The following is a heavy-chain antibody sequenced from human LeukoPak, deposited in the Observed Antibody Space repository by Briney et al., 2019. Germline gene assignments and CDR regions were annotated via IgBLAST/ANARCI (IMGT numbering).Heavy chain of an antibody. V-gene: IGHV3-30*04. CDR3: ARLVAIIDY. D-gene: IGHD5-12*01. CDR2: ISYDGSNK. J-gene: IGHJ4*02. CDR1: GFTFSSYA. Sequence: GGSLRLSCAASGFTFSSYAMHWVRQAPGKGLEWVAVISYDGSNKYYADSVKGRFTISRDNSKNTLYLQMNSLRAEDTAVYYFARLVAIIDYWGQGTLVTVSS.